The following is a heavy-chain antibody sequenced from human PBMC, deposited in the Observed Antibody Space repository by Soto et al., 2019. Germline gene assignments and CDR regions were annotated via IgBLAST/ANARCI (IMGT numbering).Heavy chain of an antibody. Sequence: ASVKVSCKASGYTFTTYYMYWVRQAPGQGLEWMGIINPSGGSTSFAQKFQGRVTMTRDTSTSTVYMELISLTSEDTAVYYCARDVGMASRPYLDYWGQGTLVTVSS. CDR2: INPSGGST. J-gene: IGHJ4*02. CDR3: ARDVGMASRPYLDY. CDR1: GYTFTTYY. D-gene: IGHD6-6*01. V-gene: IGHV1-46*01.